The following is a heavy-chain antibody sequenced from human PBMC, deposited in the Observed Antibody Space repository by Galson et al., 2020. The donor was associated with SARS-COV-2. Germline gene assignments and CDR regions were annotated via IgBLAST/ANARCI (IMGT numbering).Heavy chain of an antibody. Sequence: ELDAGGSLRLSCAASGFTFSSHAMHWVRQAPGKGLEWVAQIFFDGSDKYYGDSVKGRFTISRDSSKNTVYLQMNNLRADDTAVYYCARDGQTSSGWAFDYWGQGTLVTVSS. CDR2: IFFDGSDK. D-gene: IGHD6-19*01. J-gene: IGHJ4*02. CDR3: ARDGQTSSGWAFDY. CDR1: GFTFSSHA. V-gene: IGHV3-33*01.